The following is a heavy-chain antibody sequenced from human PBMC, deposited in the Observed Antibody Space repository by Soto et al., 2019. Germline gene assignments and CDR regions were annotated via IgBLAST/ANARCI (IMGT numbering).Heavy chain of an antibody. CDR2: IYYSGTT. J-gene: IGHJ6*02. D-gene: IGHD5-18*01. Sequence: QVQLQESGPGLVKPSQTLSLTCTFSGGSISSGGSYWSWIRQHPGKGLQWIGYIYYSGTTYYNPSLESRLTMSVDTSKNQFFLRLTSVTAADTAVYYCAKDRGDTPMVPAKFYGMDVWGQGTTVTVSS. CDR1: GGSISSGGSY. V-gene: IGHV4-31*03. CDR3: AKDRGDTPMVPAKFYGMDV.